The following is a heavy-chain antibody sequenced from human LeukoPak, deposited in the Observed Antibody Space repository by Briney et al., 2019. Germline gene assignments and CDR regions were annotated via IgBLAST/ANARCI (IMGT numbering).Heavy chain of an antibody. CDR1: GYTFTSHY. CDR2: INPSAGST. Sequence: ASVKVSCRASGYTFTSHYMHWVRQAPGQGLEWVGIINPSAGSTSYPQKFQGRVTMTRDTSTSTVYMELSSLRSDDTAVYYCATSMVASFPDSWGQGTLVAVSS. CDR3: ATSMVASFPDS. V-gene: IGHV1-46*01. J-gene: IGHJ4*02. D-gene: IGHD2-15*01.